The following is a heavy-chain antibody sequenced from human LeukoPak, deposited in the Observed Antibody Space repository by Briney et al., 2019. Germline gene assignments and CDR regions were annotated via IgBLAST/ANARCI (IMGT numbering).Heavy chain of an antibody. CDR1: GFTFSNAW. V-gene: IGHV3-15*01. CDR2: IKSKTEEGTT. D-gene: IGHD2-15*01. Sequence: GGCLRLSCAASGFTFSNAWMRWVRQAQGKGVEGVGRIKSKTEEGTTDYAGPVKGRFTTSRDDAKNTLYLQMNSLKTEDTAVYYCTTHLRIGVVVVVAATFDYYGRGTLVTVSP. CDR3: TTHLRIGVVVVVAATFDY. J-gene: IGHJ4*02.